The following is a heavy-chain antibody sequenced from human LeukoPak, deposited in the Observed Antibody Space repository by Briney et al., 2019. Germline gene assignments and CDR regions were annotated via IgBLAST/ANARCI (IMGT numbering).Heavy chain of an antibody. V-gene: IGHV3-11*01. D-gene: IGHD3-10*01. CDR2: ISSSGSTI. CDR3: ARVGPIMVRGVMTFDY. Sequence: GGSLRLSCAASGFTFSDYYMSWIRQAPGKGPEWVSYISSSGSTIYYADSVKGRFTISRDNAKNSLYLQMNSLRAEDTAVYYCARVGPIMVRGVMTFDYWGQGTLVTVSS. CDR1: GFTFSDYY. J-gene: IGHJ4*02.